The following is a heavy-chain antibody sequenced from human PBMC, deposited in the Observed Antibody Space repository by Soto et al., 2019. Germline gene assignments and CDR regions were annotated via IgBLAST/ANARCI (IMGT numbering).Heavy chain of an antibody. J-gene: IGHJ6*02. CDR1: GGSISSSNW. V-gene: IGHV4-4*02. CDR2: IYHSGST. Sequence: PSETLTITCADSGGSISSSNWWSWVRQPPGKGLEWIGEIYHSGSTNYNPSLKSRVTISVDKSKNQFSLKLSYVTAADTAVYYCARTTIFGVVISYYYYYGMDVWGQGTTVTV. CDR3: ARTTIFGVVISYYYYYGMDV. D-gene: IGHD3-3*01.